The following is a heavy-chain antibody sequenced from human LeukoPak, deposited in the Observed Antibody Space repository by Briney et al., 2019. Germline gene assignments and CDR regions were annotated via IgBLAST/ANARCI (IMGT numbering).Heavy chain of an antibody. CDR3: ARGHCSSTSCYADYYGMDV. J-gene: IGHJ6*04. CDR2: IIPIFGTA. Sequence: SVKVSCKASGGTFSSYAISWVRQAPGQGLEWMGGIIPIFGTANYAQKFQGRVTITADESTSTAYMELSSLRSEDTAVYYCARGHCSSTSCYADYYGMDVCGKGTTVTVSS. CDR1: GGTFSSYA. V-gene: IGHV1-69*13. D-gene: IGHD2-2*01.